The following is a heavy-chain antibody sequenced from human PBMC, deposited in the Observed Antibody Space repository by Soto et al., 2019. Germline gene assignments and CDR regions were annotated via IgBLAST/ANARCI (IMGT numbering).Heavy chain of an antibody. CDR2: IYHSGST. CDR1: GYSISSGYY. V-gene: IGHV4-38-2*01. Sequence: PSETLSLTCAVSGYSISSGYYRGWIRQPPGKGLEWIGSIYHSGSTYYNPSLKSRVTISVDTSKNQFSLKLSSVTAADTAVYYCARVGYYYDSSGYYYGNWFDPWGQGTLVTVSS. CDR3: ARVGYYYDSSGYYYGNWFDP. J-gene: IGHJ5*02. D-gene: IGHD3-22*01.